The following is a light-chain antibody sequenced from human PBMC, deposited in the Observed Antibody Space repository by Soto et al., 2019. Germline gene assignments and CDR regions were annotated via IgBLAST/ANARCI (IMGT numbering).Light chain of an antibody. J-gene: IGLJ2*01. V-gene: IGLV1-51*01. CDR1: SSNIGNNY. CDR3: GTWDSRLSAVV. Sequence: QSVLTQPPSVSAAPGQKVTISCSRSSSNIGNNYVSWYQQLPGTAPKLLIYDNDKRPSGIPDRFSGSKSGTSATLGITGLQTGDEADYYCGTWDSRLSAVVFGGGTQLTVL. CDR2: DND.